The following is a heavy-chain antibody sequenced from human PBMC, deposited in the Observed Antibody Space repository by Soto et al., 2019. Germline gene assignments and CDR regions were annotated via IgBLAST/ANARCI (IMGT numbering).Heavy chain of an antibody. J-gene: IGHJ4*02. V-gene: IGHV1-3*01. D-gene: IGHD3-9*01. CDR3: ARGSSDWLPYFDY. Sequence: ASVKVSYKASGYTFTSHASHWVRQAPGQRLEWMGWINSANGNTKYSQKFQGRATITRDTSASTAYMELSSLRSEDTAVYFCARGSSDWLPYFDYWGQGSLVTVSS. CDR1: GYTFTSHA. CDR2: INSANGNT.